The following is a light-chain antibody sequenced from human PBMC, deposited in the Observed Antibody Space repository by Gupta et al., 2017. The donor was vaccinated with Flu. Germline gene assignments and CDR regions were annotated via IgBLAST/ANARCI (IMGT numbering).Light chain of an antibody. CDR1: NIGSKS. Sequence: GQTARITGGGTNIGSKSVHWYQQKPGQAPVLLVYDDSGRPSGIPERFSGSNSATTATLTTSRVEAGDEADYYCQVWDSTSDHCVFGGGTRLTVL. CDR3: QVWDSTSDHCV. CDR2: DDS. V-gene: IGLV3-21*02. J-gene: IGLJ3*02.